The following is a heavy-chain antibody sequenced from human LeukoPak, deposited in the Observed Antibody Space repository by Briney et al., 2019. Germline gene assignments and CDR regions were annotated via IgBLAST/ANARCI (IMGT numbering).Heavy chain of an antibody. CDR3: AVNEYYDILTGYLY. Sequence: GASVKVSCKASGYTFTGYYMHWVRQAPGQGLEWMGWINPNSGGTNYAQKFQGRVTMTRDTSISTAYMELSRLRSEDTGVYYCAVNEYYDILTGYLYWGQGTLVTDSS. CDR2: INPNSGGT. V-gene: IGHV1-2*02. D-gene: IGHD3-9*01. CDR1: GYTFTGYY. J-gene: IGHJ4*02.